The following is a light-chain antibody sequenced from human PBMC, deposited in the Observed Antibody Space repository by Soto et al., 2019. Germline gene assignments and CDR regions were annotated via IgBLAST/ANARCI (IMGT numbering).Light chain of an antibody. J-gene: IGKJ5*01. V-gene: IGKV1-9*01. CDR3: QQSYSNPIT. CDR2: AAS. CDR1: QGIRSY. Sequence: IQLTQSPSSLSASVGDRVTITCRASQGIRSYLAWYQKKPGKAPKLLIYAASTLQSGVPSRLRGSGYGTDLTLTISSLQPEDFETYYCQQSYSNPITFGQGTRLEIK.